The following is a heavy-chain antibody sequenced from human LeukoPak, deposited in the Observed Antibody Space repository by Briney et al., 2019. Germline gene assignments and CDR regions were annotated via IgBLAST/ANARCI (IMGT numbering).Heavy chain of an antibody. CDR1: GFTFSSYG. CDR2: ISGSGGST. J-gene: IGHJ4*02. D-gene: IGHD4-17*01. V-gene: IGHV3-23*01. CDR3: AKDLNGDHDY. Sequence: TGGSLRLSCAASGFTFSSYGMSWVRQAPGKGVEWVSAISGSGGSTYYADSVKGRFTISRDNSKNTLYLQMNSLRAEDTAVYYCAKDLNGDHDYWGQGTLVTVSS.